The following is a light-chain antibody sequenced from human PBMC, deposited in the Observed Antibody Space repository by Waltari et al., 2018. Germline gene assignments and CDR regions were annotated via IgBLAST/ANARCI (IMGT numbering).Light chain of an antibody. Sequence: QLVLTQSPSASASLGASVKLTFTLSRGHSSYAIAWHQQQPEKGPRYLMKVNSDGSHNKGGGIPDRFSGSSSGAERYLTISSLQSEDEADYYCQTWGTDIGVFGGGTKLTVL. CDR1: RGHSSYA. V-gene: IGLV4-69*01. CDR2: VNSDGSH. CDR3: QTWGTDIGV. J-gene: IGLJ3*02.